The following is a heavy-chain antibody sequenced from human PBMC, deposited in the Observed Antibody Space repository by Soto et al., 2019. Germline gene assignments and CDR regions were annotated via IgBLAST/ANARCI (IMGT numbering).Heavy chain of an antibody. J-gene: IGHJ3*02. CDR1: GYTFTSYD. D-gene: IGHD3-22*01. CDR2: INPSGGST. Sequence: GASVKVSCKASGYTFTSYDMHWVRRAPGQGLEWMGIINPSGGSTSYAQKFQGRVTMTRDTSTSTVYMELSSLRSEDTAVYYCARDPSGYDSSGYGASDDAFDIWGQGTMVTVSS. CDR3: ARDPSGYDSSGYGASDDAFDI. V-gene: IGHV1-46*01.